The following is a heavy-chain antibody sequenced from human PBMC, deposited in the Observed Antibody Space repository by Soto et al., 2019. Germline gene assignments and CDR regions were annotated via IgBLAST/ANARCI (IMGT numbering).Heavy chain of an antibody. CDR1: GFTFSNYA. CDR2: ISYDGSNK. CDR3: ARRPVTCYFDY. V-gene: IGHV3-30-3*01. D-gene: IGHD4-17*01. Sequence: GGSLRLSCAASGFTFSNYAMHWVRQAPGKGLEWVAVISYDGSNKYYADSVKGRFTISRDNSKNTLYLQMNSLRAEDTAVYYCARRPVTCYFDYWGQGTLVTVSS. J-gene: IGHJ4*02.